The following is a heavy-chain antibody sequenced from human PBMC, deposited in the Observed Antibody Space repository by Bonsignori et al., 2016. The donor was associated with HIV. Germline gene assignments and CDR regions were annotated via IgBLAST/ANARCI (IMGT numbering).Heavy chain of an antibody. V-gene: IGHV3-48*02. D-gene: IGHD4-11*01. J-gene: IGHJ4*02. Sequence: WIRQPPGKGLEWVSYISSSSNTIYYADSVKGRFTISRDNARNSLYLQMNSLRDEDTAVYYCARFRGNYSNYPADDCWGQGTLVTVSS. CDR3: ARFRGNYSNYPADDC. CDR2: ISSSSNTI.